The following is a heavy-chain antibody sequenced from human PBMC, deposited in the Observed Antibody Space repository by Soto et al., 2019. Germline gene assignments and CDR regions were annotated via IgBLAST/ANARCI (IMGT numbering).Heavy chain of an antibody. CDR1: GGSIRSYD. CDR2: IYYTGST. Sequence: PSETLSLTCTVSGGSIRSYDWGCIRQPPGKGLEWIGSIYYTGSTYYNPSLKSRVTMSVDASDNQVSLKLNSVTAADTAVYYCARHTSTINFHFDPWGQGTTVTVSS. V-gene: IGHV4-39*01. D-gene: IGHD5-12*01. CDR3: ARHTSTINFHFDP. J-gene: IGHJ5*02.